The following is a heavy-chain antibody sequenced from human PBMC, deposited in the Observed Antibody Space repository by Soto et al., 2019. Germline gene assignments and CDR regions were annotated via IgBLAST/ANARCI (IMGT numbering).Heavy chain of an antibody. Sequence: EASVKVSCKTSGGTLRTSAISWVRQAPGQGLEWMGGIMPVFPTPDYAQKFQGRVTITADESTGTAYMELSSLRSEDTAVYYCARDKDRQQLGGNYYYIMDVWGQG. V-gene: IGHV1-69*13. D-gene: IGHD3-3*02. J-gene: IGHJ6*01. CDR3: ARDKDRQQLGGNYYYIMDV. CDR2: IMPVFPTP. CDR1: GGTLRTSA.